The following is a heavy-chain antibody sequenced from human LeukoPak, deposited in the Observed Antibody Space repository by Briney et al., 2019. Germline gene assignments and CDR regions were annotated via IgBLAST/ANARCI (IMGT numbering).Heavy chain of an antibody. V-gene: IGHV1-69*10. CDR2: FIPILDTA. J-gene: IGHJ6*03. CDR1: GVTFSDYA. D-gene: IGHD3-3*01. CDR3: AGIPVFGVVLHQEPV. Sequence: SVKVSCKASGVTFSDYALSWVRQAPGQGLEWMGGFIPILDTANSTQKFQGRLTITADRSTNTVYMELTRLGVDDTAVYFCAGIPVFGVVLHQEPVWGKGTTVTVSS.